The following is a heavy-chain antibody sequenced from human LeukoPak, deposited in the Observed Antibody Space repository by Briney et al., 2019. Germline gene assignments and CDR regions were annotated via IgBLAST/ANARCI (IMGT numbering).Heavy chain of an antibody. CDR2: ISYDGSNK. CDR3: AKDPPPWNFDPIFDY. V-gene: IGHV3-30-3*01. Sequence: PGRSLRLSCAASGFTFSSYAMHWVRQAPGKGLEWVAVISYDGSNKYYADSVKGRFTISRDNSKNTLYLQMNSLRAEDTAVYYCAKDPPPWNFDPIFDYWGQGTLVTVSS. D-gene: IGHD1-7*01. CDR1: GFTFSSYA. J-gene: IGHJ4*02.